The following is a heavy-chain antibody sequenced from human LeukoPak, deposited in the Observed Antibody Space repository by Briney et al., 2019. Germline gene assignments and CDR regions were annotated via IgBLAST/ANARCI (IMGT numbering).Heavy chain of an antibody. CDR2: ISRSGSTI. V-gene: IGHV3-11*01. Sequence: GGSLRLSCAASGFTFSDYYMSCIRQAPGKGLEWGSYISRSGSTIYYADSVKGRFTISRDNAKNSLYLQMNSQRAEDTAVYYCARYKRGLDYWGQGTLVTVSS. CDR3: ARYKRGLDY. CDR1: GFTFSDYY. D-gene: IGHD3-10*01. J-gene: IGHJ4*02.